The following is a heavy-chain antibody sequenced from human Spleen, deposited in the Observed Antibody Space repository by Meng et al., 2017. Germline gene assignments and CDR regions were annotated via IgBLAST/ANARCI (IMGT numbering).Heavy chain of an antibody. D-gene: IGHD4-11*01. Sequence: QVQLVESGGGVVQPGRSLRLSCAASGFTFSSYGMHWVRQAPGKGLEWVALISYGGTNKYYADSVKGRFTISRDNSKNTLYLQMNSLRAEDTAIYYCARSPLTTVDGIDYWGQGTLVTVLL. CDR2: ISYGGTNK. V-gene: IGHV3-30*03. J-gene: IGHJ4*02. CDR3: ARSPLTTVDGIDY. CDR1: GFTFSSYG.